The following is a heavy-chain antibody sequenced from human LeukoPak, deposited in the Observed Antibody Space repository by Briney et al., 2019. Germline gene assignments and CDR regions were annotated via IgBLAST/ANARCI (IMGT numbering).Heavy chain of an antibody. D-gene: IGHD6-13*01. J-gene: IGHJ1*01. CDR2: IYYSGST. Sequence: SETLSLTCTVSGGSISSYYWSWIRQPPGKGLEGIGYIYYSGSTNYNPSLKSRVTISVDTSKNQFSLKLSSVTAADTAVYYCARTSSWYTAEYFQHWGQGTLVTVSS. V-gene: IGHV4-59*08. CDR1: GGSISSYY. CDR3: ARTSSWYTAEYFQH.